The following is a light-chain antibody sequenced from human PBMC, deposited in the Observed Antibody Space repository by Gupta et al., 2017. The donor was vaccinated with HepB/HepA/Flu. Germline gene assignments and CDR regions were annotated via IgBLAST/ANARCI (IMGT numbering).Light chain of an antibody. CDR3: SSYTSSSTWV. V-gene: IGLV2-14*03. J-gene: IGLJ3*02. Sequence: PALTQPASVSGSPGPSITISCTGTSSDVGGYNYVSWYQQHPGKAPKLMIYDFSKRPSGVSNRFSGSKSGNTASLTISGLQAEDETDYYCSSYTSSSTWVFGGGTKLTVL. CDR1: SSDVGGYNY. CDR2: DFS.